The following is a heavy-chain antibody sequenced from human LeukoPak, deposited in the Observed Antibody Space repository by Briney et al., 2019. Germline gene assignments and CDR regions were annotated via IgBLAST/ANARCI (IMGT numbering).Heavy chain of an antibody. D-gene: IGHD3-3*01. J-gene: IGHJ6*02. V-gene: IGHV3-48*02. CDR2: ISSRSSTI. CDR1: GFTVSSNY. Sequence: SGGSLRLSCAASGFTVSSNYMSWVRQAPGKGLEWVSYISSRSSTIYYADSVKGRFTISRDNAKNSLYLQMNSLRDEDTAGYYCARDQLLGFTIFGSYGMDVWGQGTAVTVSS. CDR3: ARDQLLGFTIFGSYGMDV.